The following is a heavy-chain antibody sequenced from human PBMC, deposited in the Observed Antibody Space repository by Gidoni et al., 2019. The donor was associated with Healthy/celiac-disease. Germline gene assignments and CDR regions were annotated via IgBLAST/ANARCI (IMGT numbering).Heavy chain of an antibody. CDR2: IYYSGST. J-gene: IGHJ3*02. Sequence: QVQLLASAPGLVNPSETLSLTCTVSGGSISSYYWSWIRQPPGKGLEWIGYIYYSGSTNYNPSLKSRVTISVDTSKNQFSLKLSSVTAADTAVYYCARPIEGYNFLAFDIGGQGTMVTVSS. D-gene: IGHD3-3*01. CDR3: ARPIEGYNFLAFDI. CDR1: GGSISSYY. V-gene: IGHV4-59*08.